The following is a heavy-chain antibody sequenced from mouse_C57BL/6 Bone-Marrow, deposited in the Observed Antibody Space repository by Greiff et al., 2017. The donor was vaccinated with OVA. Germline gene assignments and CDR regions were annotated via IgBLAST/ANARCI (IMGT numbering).Heavy chain of an antibody. Sequence: EVKLMESGGDLVKPGGSLKLSCAASGFTFSSYGMSWVRQTPDKRLEWVATISSGGSYTYYPDSVKGRFTISRDNAKNTLYLQMSSLKSEDTAMYYCARPQANWGQGTLVTVSA. D-gene: IGHD3-1*01. J-gene: IGHJ3*01. CDR2: ISSGGSYT. V-gene: IGHV5-6*01. CDR3: ARPQAN. CDR1: GFTFSSYG.